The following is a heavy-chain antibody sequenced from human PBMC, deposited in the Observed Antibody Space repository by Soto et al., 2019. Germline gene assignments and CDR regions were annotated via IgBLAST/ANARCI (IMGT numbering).Heavy chain of an antibody. CDR1: GFTFSNYW. CDR2: VNNDGTDT. V-gene: IGHV3-74*03. Sequence: EVQLVESGGGLVQPGGSLRLSCAASGFTFSNYWMYWVRQAPGKGLVWVSRVNNDGTDTTHADSVKGRFTISRDNAENTLYLQMNSLRAEDTAVYYCARGGLQHALDVWGQGATVTVSS. D-gene: IGHD2-21*01. J-gene: IGHJ6*02. CDR3: ARGGLQHALDV.